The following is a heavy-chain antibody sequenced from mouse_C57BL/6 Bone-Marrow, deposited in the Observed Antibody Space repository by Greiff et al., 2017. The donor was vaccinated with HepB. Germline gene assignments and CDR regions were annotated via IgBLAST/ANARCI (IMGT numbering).Heavy chain of an antibody. J-gene: IGHJ4*01. D-gene: IGHD2-2*01. Sequence: EVQLQQSGAELVRPGASVKVSCTASGFNIKDDYMHWVKQRPEQGLEWIGWIDPENGDTEYASKFQGKATITADTSSNTAYLQLSSLTSEDTAVYYCTTSSMVTTIYYAMDYWGQGTSVTVSS. CDR2: IDPENGDT. CDR1: GFNIKDDY. V-gene: IGHV14-4*01. CDR3: TTSSMVTTIYYAMDY.